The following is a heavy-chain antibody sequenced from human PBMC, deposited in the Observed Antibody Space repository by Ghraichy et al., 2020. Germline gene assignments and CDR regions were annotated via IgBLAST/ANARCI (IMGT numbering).Heavy chain of an antibody. V-gene: IGHV4-34*01. CDR3: ARPGRGQNWFDP. CDR2: INHSGST. J-gene: IGHJ5*02. Sequence: SETLSLTCAVYGGSFSGYYWSWIRQPPGKGLEWIGEINHSGSTNYNPSLKSRVTISVDTSKNQFSLKLSSVTAADTAVYYCARPGRGQNWFDPWGQGTLVTVSS. CDR1: GGSFSGYY.